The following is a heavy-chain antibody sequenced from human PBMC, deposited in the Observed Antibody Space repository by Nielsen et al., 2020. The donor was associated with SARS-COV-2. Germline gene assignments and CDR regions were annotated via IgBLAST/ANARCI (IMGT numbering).Heavy chain of an antibody. CDR2: ISASGSST. D-gene: IGHD3-22*01. V-gene: IGHV3-23*01. Sequence: EGSLRLSCAVSGFTFRRYAMSWVRRAPGKGLEWVSAISASGSSTCYGDAVKGRFTISRDNAINTLYLQMNSLRAEDTAVYYCARDRDYHDSGGDYDALDIWGQGTKVTVSS. CDR1: GFTFRRYA. J-gene: IGHJ3*02. CDR3: ARDRDYHDSGGDYDALDI.